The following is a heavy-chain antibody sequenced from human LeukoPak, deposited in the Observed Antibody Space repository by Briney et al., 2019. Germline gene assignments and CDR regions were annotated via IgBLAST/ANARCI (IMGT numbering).Heavy chain of an antibody. V-gene: IGHV4-34*01. CDR2: INHSGST. CDR3: ARRTLYDESSGYYPIDY. Sequence: PSETLSLTCAVYGGSFSGYYWSWIRQPPGKGLEWIGEINHSGSTNHNPSLKSRVTTSVDKSKKQFSLKLSSVTAADTAVYYCARRTLYDESSGYYPIDYWGQGALVTVSS. D-gene: IGHD3-22*01. CDR1: GGSFSGYY. J-gene: IGHJ4*02.